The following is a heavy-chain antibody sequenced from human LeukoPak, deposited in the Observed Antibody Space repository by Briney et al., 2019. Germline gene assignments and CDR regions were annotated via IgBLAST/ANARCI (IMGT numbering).Heavy chain of an antibody. J-gene: IGHJ4*02. V-gene: IGHV3-21*01. CDR2: ISSSSSYI. CDR1: GFTFSSYS. Sequence: PGGSLRLSCAASGFTFSSYSMNWVRQAPGKGLEWVSSISSSSSYIYYADSVKGRFTISRDNAKNSLYLQMNSLRAEDTAVYYCAGVRWFGELIGEDYWGQGTLVTVSS. CDR3: AGVRWFGELIGEDY. D-gene: IGHD3-10*01.